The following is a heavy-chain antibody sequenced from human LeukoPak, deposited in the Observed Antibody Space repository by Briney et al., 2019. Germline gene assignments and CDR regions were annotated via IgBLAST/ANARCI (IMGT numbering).Heavy chain of an antibody. J-gene: IGHJ4*02. CDR2: IYHSGST. V-gene: IGHV4-38-2*01. Sequence: SETLSLTCAVSGYSINSAYYWGWIRQPPGKGLEWIGIIYHSGSTYYNPSLKSRVTISVDTSKNQFSLKLSSVTAADTAVYYCASYPPYSSSPPHWGQGTLVTVSS. CDR3: ASYPPYSSSPPH. D-gene: IGHD6-6*01. CDR1: GYSINSAYY.